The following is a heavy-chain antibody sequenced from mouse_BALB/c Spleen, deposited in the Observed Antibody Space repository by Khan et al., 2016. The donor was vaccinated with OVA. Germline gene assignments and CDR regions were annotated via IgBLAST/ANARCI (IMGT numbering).Heavy chain of an antibody. J-gene: IGHJ3*01. V-gene: IGHV14-3*02. CDR3: ARDYWDVFAY. Sequence: VQLQQSGAELVKPGASVKLSCTASGFNIKDTYMHWVKQRPEQGLEWIGRIDPANGNTKYDPKFKRKATITADTSSNTAYLQLSSLTSEDTAVYYCARDYWDVFAYWGQGTLVTVSA. D-gene: IGHD4-1*01. CDR2: IDPANGNT. CDR1: GFNIKDTY.